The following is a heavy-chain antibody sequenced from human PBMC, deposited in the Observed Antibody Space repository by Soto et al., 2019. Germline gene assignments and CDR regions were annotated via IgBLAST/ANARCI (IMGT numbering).Heavy chain of an antibody. CDR2: IYYSGST. CDR1: GGSISSYY. J-gene: IGHJ4*02. Sequence: SETLSLTCTVSGGSISSYYWSWIRQPPGKGLEWIGYIYYSGSTNYNPSLKSRVTISVDTSKNQFSLKLSSVTAADTAVYYCARVADYYILTLSFDYWGQGTLVTVSS. CDR3: ARVADYYILTLSFDY. V-gene: IGHV4-59*01. D-gene: IGHD3-9*01.